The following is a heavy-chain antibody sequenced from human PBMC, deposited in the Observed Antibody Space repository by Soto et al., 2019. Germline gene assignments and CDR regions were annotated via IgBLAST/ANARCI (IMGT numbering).Heavy chain of an antibody. CDR1: GYAFSTYA. J-gene: IGHJ6*02. Sequence: GGSLRLSCAAAGYAFSTYAMTWVRQAPGKGLEWVSVISGSGGSSYYAASVKGRFTISRDNSKNTLFLQMNGLRAEDTAVYYCAKVTKRAAAGRYEYYKYGMDVWGQGTTVTVSS. D-gene: IGHD6-13*01. CDR2: ISGSGGSS. V-gene: IGHV3-23*01. CDR3: AKVTKRAAAGRYEYYKYGMDV.